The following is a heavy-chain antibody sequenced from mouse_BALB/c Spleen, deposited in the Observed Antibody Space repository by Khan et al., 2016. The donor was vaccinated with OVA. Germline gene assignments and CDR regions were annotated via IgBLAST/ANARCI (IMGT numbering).Heavy chain of an antibody. V-gene: IGHV1-7*01. CDR2: INPTSAYT. J-gene: IGHJ2*01. Sequence: QVQLKESGAELAKPGASVKMSCKASGYTFTTYWMHWVKQRPGQGLEWIGYINPTSAYTDYNEKFKDKATLSADKSSSTAYMQLSSLTSEVSAVYYCARDRIDYWGQGTTLTVSS. CDR3: ARDRIDY. CDR1: GYTFTTYW.